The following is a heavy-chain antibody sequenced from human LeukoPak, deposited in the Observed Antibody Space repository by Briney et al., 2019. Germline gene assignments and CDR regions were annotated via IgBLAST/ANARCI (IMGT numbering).Heavy chain of an antibody. J-gene: IGHJ4*02. D-gene: IGHD2-15*01. V-gene: IGHV3-7*01. CDR2: IKEDGSET. CDR1: GFTFRRYW. CDR3: ARDGARHCTDGSCTVY. Sequence: PWGSLRLSCAASGFTFRRYWMAWVRQAPGKGLEWAANIKEDGSETYYVDSVKGRFTVSRDNAKNSLYLQMNSLRVEDTAVYYCARDGARHCTDGSCTVYWGQGTLVPVSS.